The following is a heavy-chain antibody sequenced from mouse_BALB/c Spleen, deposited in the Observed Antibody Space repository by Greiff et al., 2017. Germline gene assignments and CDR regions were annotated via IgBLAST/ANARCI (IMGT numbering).Heavy chain of an antibody. CDR3: ARSDYGYDYAMDY. D-gene: IGHD2-2*01. CDR1: GFNIKDTY. Sequence: EVKLVESGAELVKPGASVKLSCTASGFNIKDTYMHWVKQRPEQGLEWIGRIDPANGNTKYDPKFQGKATITADTSSNTAYLQLSSLTSEDTAVYYCARSDYGYDYAMDYWGQGTSVTVSS. J-gene: IGHJ4*01. CDR2: IDPANGNT. V-gene: IGHV14-3*02.